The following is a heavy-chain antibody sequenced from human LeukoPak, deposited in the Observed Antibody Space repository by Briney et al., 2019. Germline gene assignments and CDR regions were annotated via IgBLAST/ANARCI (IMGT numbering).Heavy chain of an antibody. D-gene: IGHD3-9*01. CDR3: ARDQGVDYDILTGYYNNWFDP. J-gene: IGHJ5*02. V-gene: IGHV1-2*02. CDR1: GYTFTGYY. CDR2: INPNSGGT. Sequence: ASVKVSCKASGYTFTGYYMHWVRQAPGQGLERMGWINPNSGGTNYAQKFQGRVTMTRDTSISTAYMELRRLRSDDTAVDYCARDQGVDYDILTGYYNNWFDPWGQGTLVTVSS.